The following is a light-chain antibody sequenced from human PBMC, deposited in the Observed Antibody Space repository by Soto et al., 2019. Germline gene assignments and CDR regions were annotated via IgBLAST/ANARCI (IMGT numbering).Light chain of an antibody. CDR1: QSTSSW. CDR2: QAS. Sequence: DIQMTQSPSTLSASVGDRVTITCRASQSTSSWLAWYQQKPGKAPKLLIYQASRLESGVRPRFSGSGSGTEFTLTISSLQPYDFATYYCQQYHTYWTFGQGTKVEIK. CDR3: QQYHTYWT. J-gene: IGKJ1*01. V-gene: IGKV1-5*03.